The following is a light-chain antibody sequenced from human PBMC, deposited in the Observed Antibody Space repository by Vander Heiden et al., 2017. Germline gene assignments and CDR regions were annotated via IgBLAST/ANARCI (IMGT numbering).Light chain of an antibody. CDR2: GAS. CDR1: QGVRSRY. Sequence: EIVLTQSPGTLPLPPGERPTFPGRASQGVRSRYLAWYQQKPGQAPRLLIYGASSRYTGIPDRFSGSGSGTDFTLTISRLEPEDFAVYYGQQYGSSPWTFGQGTKVEIK. V-gene: IGKV3-20*01. J-gene: IGKJ1*01. CDR3: QQYGSSPWT.